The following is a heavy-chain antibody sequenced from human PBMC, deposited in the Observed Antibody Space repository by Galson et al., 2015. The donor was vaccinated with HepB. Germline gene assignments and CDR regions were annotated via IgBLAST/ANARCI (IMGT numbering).Heavy chain of an antibody. Sequence: SLRLSCAASGFTFSSYSMNWVRQAPGRGLEWVSSIGSSSSYIYYADSVKGRFTISRDNAKNSLYLQMNSLRAEDTAVYYCASAPSSIAARPRGYWGQGTLFTVSS. CDR2: IGSSSSYI. J-gene: IGHJ4*02. D-gene: IGHD6-6*01. V-gene: IGHV3-21*01. CDR1: GFTFSSYS. CDR3: ASAPSSIAARPRGY.